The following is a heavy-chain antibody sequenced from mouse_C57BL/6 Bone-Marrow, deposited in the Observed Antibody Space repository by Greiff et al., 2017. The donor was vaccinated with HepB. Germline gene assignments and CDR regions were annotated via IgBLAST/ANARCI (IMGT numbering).Heavy chain of an antibody. CDR2: ISSGGSYT. J-gene: IGHJ2*01. CDR1: GFTFSSYG. Sequence: EVQLVESGGDLVKPGGSLKLSCAASGFTFSSYGMSWVRQTPDKRLEWVATISSGGSYTYYPDSVKGRFTISRDNAKNTLYLQMSILKSEDTAMYYCASPLYYYGSSLYYFDYWGQGTTLTVSS. CDR3: ASPLYYYGSSLYYFDY. D-gene: IGHD1-1*01. V-gene: IGHV5-6*01.